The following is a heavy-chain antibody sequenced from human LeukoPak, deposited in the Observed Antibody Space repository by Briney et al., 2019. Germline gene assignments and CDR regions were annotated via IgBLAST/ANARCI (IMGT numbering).Heavy chain of an antibody. CDR3: ARDRAYSYGTAWYFDL. D-gene: IGHD5-18*01. Sequence: GGSLRLSCAASGFTVSNNYMGWVRQAPGKGLEWVSVIYSGGTTYYADSVKGRFTISRDNSKNTLYLQMNSLRAEDTAVYYCARDRAYSYGTAWYFDLWGRGTLVTVSS. V-gene: IGHV3-66*01. J-gene: IGHJ2*01. CDR2: IYSGGTT. CDR1: GFTVSNNY.